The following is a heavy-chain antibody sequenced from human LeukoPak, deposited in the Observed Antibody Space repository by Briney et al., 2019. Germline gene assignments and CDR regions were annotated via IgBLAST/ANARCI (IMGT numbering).Heavy chain of an antibody. J-gene: IGHJ3*02. CDR2: IGSSGGGT. V-gene: IGHV3-23*01. Sequence: GGSLRLSCAGSGFIFDSHALTWVRQAPGKGLEWVSGIGSSGGGTYYADSVKGRFTISRDTSKDTVYLQMDSLRAEDTAIYYCAKIHQNRVVVGAKGAFDIWGQGTVVTVSS. CDR1: GFIFDSHA. D-gene: IGHD2-15*01. CDR3: AKIHQNRVVVGAKGAFDI.